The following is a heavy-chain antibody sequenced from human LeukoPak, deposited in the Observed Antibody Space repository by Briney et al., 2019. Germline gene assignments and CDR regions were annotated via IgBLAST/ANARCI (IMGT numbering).Heavy chain of an antibody. Sequence: GGSLRLSCAASGFTVSSNYMSWVRQAPGKGLEWVSVIYSGGSTYYADSVKGRFTISRDNSKNTLYLQMNSLRAEDTAVYYCARDSSIIVRANYYMDVWGKGTTVSVSS. D-gene: IGHD1-26*01. V-gene: IGHV3-53*01. CDR2: IYSGGST. CDR1: GFTVSSNY. CDR3: ARDSSIIVRANYYMDV. J-gene: IGHJ6*03.